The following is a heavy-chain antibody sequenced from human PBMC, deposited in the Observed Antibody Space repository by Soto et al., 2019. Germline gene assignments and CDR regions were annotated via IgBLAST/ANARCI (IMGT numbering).Heavy chain of an antibody. Sequence: EVQLLESGGGLVQPGGSLRLSCAASGFTFSSYAMSWVRQAPGKGLEWVSAISGSGGSTYYADSVKGRFTISRDNSKNMLYLQMNSLRAEDTAVYYCAKGHYYGSGSYYRNWGQGTLVTVSS. CDR2: ISGSGGST. V-gene: IGHV3-23*01. J-gene: IGHJ4*02. CDR3: AKGHYYGSGSYYRN. D-gene: IGHD3-10*01. CDR1: GFTFSSYA.